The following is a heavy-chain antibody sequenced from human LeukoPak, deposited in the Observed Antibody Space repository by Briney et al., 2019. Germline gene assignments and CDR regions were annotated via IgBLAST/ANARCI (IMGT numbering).Heavy chain of an antibody. J-gene: IGHJ4*02. CDR3: ARVAGEYAEYYFDF. V-gene: IGHV3-66*01. Sequence: GGSLRLSCAASGFTVRSNYMSWVRQAPVKGLEWVSVIHSGDTAYYADSVKGIFTISRDNSKNTLYLQMNNLRAEDTAVYYCARVAGEYAEYYFDFWGQGTLVTVSS. D-gene: IGHD4-17*01. CDR2: IHSGDTA. CDR1: GFTVRSNY.